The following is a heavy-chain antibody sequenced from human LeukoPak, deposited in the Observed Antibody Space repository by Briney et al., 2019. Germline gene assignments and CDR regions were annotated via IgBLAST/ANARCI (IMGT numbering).Heavy chain of an antibody. Sequence: GGSLRLSCAASGFTFSSYAMSWVRQAPGKGLEWVSAISGSGGSTYYADSVKGRFTISRDNSKNTLYLQMNSLRAEDTAVCYCANALWLYSFDIWGQGTMVTVSS. CDR1: GFTFSSYA. D-gene: IGHD5-18*01. V-gene: IGHV3-23*01. CDR3: ANALWLYSFDI. J-gene: IGHJ3*02. CDR2: ISGSGGST.